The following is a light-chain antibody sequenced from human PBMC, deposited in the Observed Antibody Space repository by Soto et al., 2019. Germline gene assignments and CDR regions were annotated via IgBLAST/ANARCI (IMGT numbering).Light chain of an antibody. CDR2: DNN. V-gene: IGLV1-51*01. Sequence: QSVLTQPPSVSAAPGQKVTISCSGSSSNIGNNYVSWYQQLPGTAPKLLIYDNNKRPSGIPDRFSGSKSGTSATLGITGLQTGDEADYYCGTWDSSLSVWVFGGGTKLIVL. CDR3: GTWDSSLSVWV. J-gene: IGLJ3*02. CDR1: SSNIGNNY.